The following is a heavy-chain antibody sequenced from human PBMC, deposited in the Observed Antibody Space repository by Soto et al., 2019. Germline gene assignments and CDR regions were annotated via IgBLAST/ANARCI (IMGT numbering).Heavy chain of an antibody. J-gene: IGHJ4*02. D-gene: IGHD6-6*01. V-gene: IGHV1-58*02. CDR3: AADIAARY. Sequence: GXSVKVSCKASGFTFTRSAMQWVRQARGQRLAWXGWIVXGSGNTNYEQXXQERVNIXXDMYKSTAYMELSRLRSEDTAVYYCAADIAARYWGQGTLVTVSS. CDR2: IVXGSGNT. CDR1: GFTFTRSA.